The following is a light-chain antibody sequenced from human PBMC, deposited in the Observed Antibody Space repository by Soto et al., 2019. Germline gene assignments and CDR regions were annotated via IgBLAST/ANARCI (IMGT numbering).Light chain of an antibody. V-gene: IGKV1-9*01. J-gene: IGKJ5*01. CDR3: QQLNSYPRT. Sequence: IQLTQSPSSLSASVGDRDTITCRASQGISSYLAWYQQKPGKAPKLLIYAASTLQSGVPSRFSGSGSGTDFTLTISSLQPEDFATYYCQQLNSYPRTFGQGTRLEIK. CDR1: QGISSY. CDR2: AAS.